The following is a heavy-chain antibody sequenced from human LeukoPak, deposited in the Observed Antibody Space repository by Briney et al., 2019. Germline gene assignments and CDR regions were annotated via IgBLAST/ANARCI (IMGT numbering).Heavy chain of an antibody. Sequence: ASVKVSCKASGGTFSSYAISWVRQTPGQGLEWMGGIIPIFGTANYAQKFQGRVTITTDESTSTAYMELSSLRSEDTAVYYCARAESYYGSGGYYYWGQGTLVTVSS. D-gene: IGHD3-10*01. J-gene: IGHJ4*02. CDR1: GGTFSSYA. CDR2: IIPIFGTA. CDR3: ARAESYYGSGGYYY. V-gene: IGHV1-69*05.